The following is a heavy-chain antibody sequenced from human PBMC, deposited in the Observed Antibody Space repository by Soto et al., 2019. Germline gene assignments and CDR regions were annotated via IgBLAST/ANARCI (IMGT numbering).Heavy chain of an antibody. D-gene: IGHD2-21*02. CDR2: IDPSDSYT. CDR1: GYIFTDYW. J-gene: IGHJ4*02. V-gene: IGHV5-10-1*01. Sequence: GESLKISCKGSGYIFTDYWISWVRQMPGKGLEWMGRIDPSDSYTTYSPSFQGHVTISADRSISTASLQWSSLKASDTAMYYCARHAVTATLTGGIDVWGQGTLVTVSS. CDR3: ARHAVTATLTGGIDV.